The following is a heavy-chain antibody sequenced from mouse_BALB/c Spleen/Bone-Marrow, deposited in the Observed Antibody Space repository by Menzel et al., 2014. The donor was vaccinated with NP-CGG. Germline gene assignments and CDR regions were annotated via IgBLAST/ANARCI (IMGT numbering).Heavy chain of an antibody. D-gene: IGHD1-1*01. J-gene: IGHJ3*01. Sequence: VQLKESGGGLVQPGGSLILSCAASGFDFSRYWMSWVRPAPGKGLEWIGEINPDSSTINYTPPLKDKFIISRDDAKNTLYLQMSKVRSEDTALYYCARRGLLRSQGFAYWGQGTLVTVAA. CDR2: INPDSSTI. CDR3: ARRGLLRSQGFAY. CDR1: GFDFSRYW. V-gene: IGHV4-1*02.